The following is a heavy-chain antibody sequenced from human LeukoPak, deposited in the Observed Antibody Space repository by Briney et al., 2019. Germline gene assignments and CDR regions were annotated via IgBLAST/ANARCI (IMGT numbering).Heavy chain of an antibody. Sequence: GGSLRLPCTASGFTFSAYCMFWVRRAPGKGLEWVANIKEDESEKYYVDSVKGRFTISRDNAKNSLYLQMNSLRVEDTAVYYCVRGNPFGEYWGQGTLVAVSS. CDR2: IKEDESEK. CDR3: VRGNPFGEY. J-gene: IGHJ4*02. D-gene: IGHD3-16*01. V-gene: IGHV3-7*03. CDR1: GFTFSAYC.